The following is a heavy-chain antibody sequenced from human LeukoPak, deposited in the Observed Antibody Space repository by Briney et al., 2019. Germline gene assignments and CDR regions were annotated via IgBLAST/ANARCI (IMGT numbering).Heavy chain of an antibody. D-gene: IGHD6-13*01. CDR3: ARVLNSLAAAGTFDY. Sequence: GGSLRLSCAASGFTFSTYAMSWVRQAPGKGLEWVSVISGSGSTTYYADSVKGRFSISRDNSKNTLYLQMNSLRAEDTAVYYCARVLNSLAAAGTFDYWGQGTLVTVSS. J-gene: IGHJ4*02. CDR1: GFTFSTYA. CDR2: ISGSGSTT. V-gene: IGHV3-23*01.